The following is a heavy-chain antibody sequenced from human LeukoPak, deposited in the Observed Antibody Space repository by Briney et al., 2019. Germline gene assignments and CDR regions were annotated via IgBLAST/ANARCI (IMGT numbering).Heavy chain of an antibody. V-gene: IGHV3-23*01. Sequence: GGSLRLSCAASGFTFSSYAMTWVRQAPGKGLEWVSSITDSGDRTYFADSVKGRFTISRDNSKNTLYLQMNSLRADDTAVYYCAKGGRGTYDYWGQGSLVTVSS. CDR3: AKGGRGTYDY. CDR1: GFTFSSYA. J-gene: IGHJ4*02. CDR2: ITDSGDRT. D-gene: IGHD3-16*01.